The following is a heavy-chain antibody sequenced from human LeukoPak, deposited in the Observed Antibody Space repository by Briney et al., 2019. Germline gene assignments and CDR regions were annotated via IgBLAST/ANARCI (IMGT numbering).Heavy chain of an antibody. CDR1: GGTFSSYA. J-gene: IGHJ4*02. CDR2: IIPSLGRA. CDR3: ARDYDMIVLPDSDY. Sequence: SVKVSFKASGGTFSSYAISWVRQARGQGLEWMGRIIPSLGRANYAQKFQGRVTITADKATSTAYIDLQILRSRDTAVYDCARDYDMIVLPDSDYWDQGTLVTVYS. V-gene: IGHV1-69*04. D-gene: IGHD3-22*01.